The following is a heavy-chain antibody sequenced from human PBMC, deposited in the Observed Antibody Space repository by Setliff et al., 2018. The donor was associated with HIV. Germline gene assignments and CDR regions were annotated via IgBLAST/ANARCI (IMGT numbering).Heavy chain of an antibody. CDR1: GYSISRGYY. V-gene: IGHV4-38-2*01. CDR2: IYNSGTN. Sequence: PSETLSLTCAVSGYSISRGYYWGWIRQTPGKGLAWIGNIYNSGTNYYNPSLKSRVTISIDTSKNQFSLRLSSVTAAGTAVYYCARQGEVGAPFDYWGQGTLVT. CDR3: ARQGEVGAPFDY. J-gene: IGHJ4*02. D-gene: IGHD1-26*01.